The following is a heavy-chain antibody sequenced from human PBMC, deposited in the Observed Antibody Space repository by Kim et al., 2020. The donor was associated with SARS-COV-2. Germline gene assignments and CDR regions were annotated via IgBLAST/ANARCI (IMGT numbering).Heavy chain of an antibody. CDR3: ARVRRYSSRWTQSNWFDP. CDR1: GFTFSSYA. D-gene: IGHD6-13*01. CDR2: ISYDGSNK. J-gene: IGHJ5*02. Sequence: GGSLRLSCAASGFTFSSYAMHWVRQAPGKGLEWVAGISYDGSNKYYADSVKGRITISRDNSKNTLYLQMNSLRAEDTAVYYCARVRRYSSRWTQSNWFDPWGQGNRVTVSS. V-gene: IGHV3-30*04.